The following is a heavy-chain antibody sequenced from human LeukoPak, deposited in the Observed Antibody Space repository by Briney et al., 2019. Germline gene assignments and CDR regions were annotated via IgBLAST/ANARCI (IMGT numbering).Heavy chain of an antibody. CDR3: ARDRGGSYSAIDY. CDR2: ISSSSSTI. J-gene: IGHJ4*02. CDR1: GFTFSSYS. V-gene: IGHV3-48*04. Sequence: GGSLRLSCAASGFTFSSYSMNWVRQAPGKGLEWVSFISSSSSTIYYADSVKGRFTISRDNAKNSLYLQLNSLRAEDTAVYYCARDRGGSYSAIDYWGQGTLVTVSS. D-gene: IGHD1-26*01.